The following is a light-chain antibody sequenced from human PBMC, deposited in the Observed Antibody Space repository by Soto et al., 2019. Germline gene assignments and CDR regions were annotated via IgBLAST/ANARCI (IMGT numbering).Light chain of an antibody. CDR3: QQYDNWPWA. CDR2: RAS. Sequence: IVMTQSPATLSVSPGERDILSCRASQSVSSNLAWFQHKPGQAPRLLIYRASTRATGIPGRFSGSGSGTEFTLTISSLQSEDFAVYYCQQYDNWPWAFGQGTKVDIK. CDR1: QSVSSN. V-gene: IGKV3D-15*01. J-gene: IGKJ1*01.